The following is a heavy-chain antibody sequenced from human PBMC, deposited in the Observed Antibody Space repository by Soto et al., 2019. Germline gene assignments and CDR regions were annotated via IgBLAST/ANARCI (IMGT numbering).Heavy chain of an antibody. V-gene: IGHV4-34*01. Sequence: PSETLSLTCAVYGGSFSGYYWSWIRQPPGKGLEWIGEINHSGSTNYNPSLKSRVTISVDTSKKQFSLKLSSVTAADTAVYYCARGLRSSSWYVYYYYYGMDVWGQGTTVTVSS. CDR3: ARGLRSSSWYVYYYYYGMDV. D-gene: IGHD6-13*01. CDR1: GGSFSGYY. J-gene: IGHJ6*02. CDR2: INHSGST.